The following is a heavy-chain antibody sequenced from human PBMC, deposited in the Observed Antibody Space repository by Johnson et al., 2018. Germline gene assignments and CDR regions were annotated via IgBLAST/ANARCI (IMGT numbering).Heavy chain of an antibody. D-gene: IGHD3-22*01. Sequence: VQLVESGGGLVKPGGSLRLSCTASGFTFSNAWVTWVRQAPGNGLEWVGRIRSKSDGGTADYAAPVKGRFTISRDDSKNTLYLQMNNLETEDTAVYYCLTGYYSWVGYWGQGTLVTVSS. J-gene: IGHJ4*02. V-gene: IGHV3-15*01. CDR1: GFTFSNAW. CDR2: IRSKSDGGTA. CDR3: LTGYYSWVGY.